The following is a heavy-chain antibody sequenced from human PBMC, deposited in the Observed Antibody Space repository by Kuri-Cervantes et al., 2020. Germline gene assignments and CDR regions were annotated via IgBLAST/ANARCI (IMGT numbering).Heavy chain of an antibody. V-gene: IGHV5-51*01. D-gene: IGHD2-15*01. Sequence: KVSCKGSGYNIITNWIGWVRQKPGKGLEWMGVIYPGSSDTIYSPSFQGQVTISADKSISTAYLQWASLKASDTATYYCARQNCSGVTCYHFDYWGQGTLVTVSS. CDR2: IYPGSSDT. CDR1: GYNIITNW. CDR3: ARQNCSGVTCYHFDY. J-gene: IGHJ4*02.